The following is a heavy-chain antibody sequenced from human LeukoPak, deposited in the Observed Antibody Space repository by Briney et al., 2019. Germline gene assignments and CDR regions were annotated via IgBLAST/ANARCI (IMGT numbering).Heavy chain of an antibody. V-gene: IGHV3-49*03. CDR3: TRDSADYDILTGYYTFDY. D-gene: IGHD3-9*01. CDR1: GFTFGDYA. CDR2: IRSKAYGGTT. J-gene: IGHJ4*02. Sequence: GGSLRLSCTASGFTFGDYAMSWLRQAPGKGLEWVGFIRSKAYGGTTEYAASVKGRFTISRDDSKSIAYLQMNSLKTEDTAVYYCTRDSADYDILTGYYTFDYWGQGTLVTVSS.